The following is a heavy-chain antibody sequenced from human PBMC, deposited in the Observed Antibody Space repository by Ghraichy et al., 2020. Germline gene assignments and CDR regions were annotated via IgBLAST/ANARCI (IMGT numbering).Heavy chain of an antibody. J-gene: IGHJ3*02. Sequence: GGSLRLSCAASGFTFSSYSMNWVRQAPGKGLEWVSYISSSSSTIYYADSVKGRFTISRDNAKNSLYLQMNSLRDEDTAVYYCAGEWELHPLDAFDIWGQGTMVTVSS. CDR2: ISSSSSTI. D-gene: IGHD1-26*01. CDR1: GFTFSSYS. CDR3: AGEWELHPLDAFDI. V-gene: IGHV3-48*02.